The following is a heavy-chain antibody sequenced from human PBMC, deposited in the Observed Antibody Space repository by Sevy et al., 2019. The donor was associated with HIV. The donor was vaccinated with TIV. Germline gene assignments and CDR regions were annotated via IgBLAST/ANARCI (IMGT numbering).Heavy chain of an antibody. V-gene: IGHV3-30*18. CDR1: GFTFSSYG. CDR2: ISYDGSNK. J-gene: IGHJ4*02. CDR3: AKDLTTGIAAAGTPFDY. Sequence: GGSLRLSCAASGFTFSSYGMHWVRQAPGKGLEWVAVISYDGSNKYYADSVKGRFTISRDNSKNTLYLQMNGLRAEDKAVYYRAKDLTTGIAAAGTPFDYWGQGTLVTVSS. D-gene: IGHD6-13*01.